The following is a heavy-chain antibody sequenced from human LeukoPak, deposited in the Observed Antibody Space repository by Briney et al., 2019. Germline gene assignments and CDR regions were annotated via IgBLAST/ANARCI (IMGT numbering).Heavy chain of an antibody. CDR2: INHSGST. V-gene: IGHV4-34*01. D-gene: IGHD2-15*01. CDR1: GGSFSGYY. CDR3: ARGNCSGGSCYSDY. J-gene: IGHJ4*02. Sequence: PSETLSLTCAVYGGSFSGYYWSWIRQPPGKGLEWIGEINHSGSTNYNPSLKSRVTISVDTSKNQFSLKLSSVTAADTAVYYCARGNCSGGSCYSDYWGQGTLVTVSS.